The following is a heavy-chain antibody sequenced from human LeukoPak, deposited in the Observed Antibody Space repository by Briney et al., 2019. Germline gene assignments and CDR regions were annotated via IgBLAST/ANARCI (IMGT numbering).Heavy chain of an antibody. Sequence: SETLSLTCTVSGGSISSSSYYWGWIRQPPGKGLEWIGSIYYSGSTYYNPSLKSRVTISVDTSKNQFSLKLSSVTAADTAVYYCARVNYDYVWGSYRHYYFDYWGQGTLVTVSS. J-gene: IGHJ4*02. D-gene: IGHD3-16*02. V-gene: IGHV4-39*01. CDR2: IYYSGST. CDR1: GGSISSSSYY. CDR3: ARVNYDYVWGSYRHYYFDY.